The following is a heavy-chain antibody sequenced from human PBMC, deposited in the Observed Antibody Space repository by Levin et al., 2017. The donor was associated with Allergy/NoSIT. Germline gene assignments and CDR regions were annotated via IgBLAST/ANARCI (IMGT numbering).Heavy chain of an antibody. D-gene: IGHD6-6*01. V-gene: IGHV4-61*08. CDR2: ISYSGTT. Sequence: SSETLSLTCTVSGASVSSDDYYWSWIRQPPGEGLEWIGFISYSGTTNYNPSLKSRVTISVDTSKNQFALRLSSVPAADTAVYYYARGGASSQWLDPWGQGTLVTVSS. CDR3: ARGGASSQWLDP. J-gene: IGHJ5*02. CDR1: GASVSSDDYY.